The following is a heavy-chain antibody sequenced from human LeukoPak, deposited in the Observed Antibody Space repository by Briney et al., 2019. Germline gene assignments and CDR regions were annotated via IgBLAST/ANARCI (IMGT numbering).Heavy chain of an antibody. Sequence: GGSLRLSCAASGVTFSSYGMHWVRQAPGKGLEWVAFIRDDGINKFYSDSVKGRFTISRDNSKNTLYLQMNSLRTEDTAVYYCARGGSGWLRLQFDYWGQGTLVTVSS. D-gene: IGHD6-19*01. CDR3: ARGGSGWLRLQFDY. CDR2: IRDDGINK. J-gene: IGHJ4*02. V-gene: IGHV3-30*02. CDR1: GVTFSSYG.